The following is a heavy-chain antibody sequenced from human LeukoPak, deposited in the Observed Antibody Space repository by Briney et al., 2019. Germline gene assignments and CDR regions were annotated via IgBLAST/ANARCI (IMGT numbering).Heavy chain of an antibody. J-gene: IGHJ4*02. CDR2: ISSSSSYI. CDR1: GFSFSSYS. V-gene: IGHV3-21*01. Sequence: PGGSLRLYCAASGFSFSSYSMNWVRQAPGYGLEWVSSISSSSSYIYYADSVKGRFTISRDNAKNSLYLQMNSLRAEDTAVYYCARVSTVTPDYWGQGTLVTVSS. D-gene: IGHD4-17*01. CDR3: ARVSTVTPDY.